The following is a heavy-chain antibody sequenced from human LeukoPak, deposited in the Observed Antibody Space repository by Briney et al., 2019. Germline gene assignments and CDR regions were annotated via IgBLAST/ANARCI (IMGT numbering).Heavy chain of an antibody. V-gene: IGHV1-69*13. Sequence: SVKVSCKASGGTFSSYAISWVRQAPGQGLEWVGGIIPIFGTANYAQKFQGRVTITADESTSTAYMELSSLRSEDTAVYYCARHPLAGGWYSHWFDPWGQGTLVTVSS. CDR3: ARHPLAGGWYSHWFDP. CDR1: GGTFSSYA. CDR2: IIPIFGTA. D-gene: IGHD6-19*01. J-gene: IGHJ5*02.